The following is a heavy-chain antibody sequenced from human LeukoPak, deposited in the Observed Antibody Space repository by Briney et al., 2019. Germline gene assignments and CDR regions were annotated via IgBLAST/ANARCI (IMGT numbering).Heavy chain of an antibody. J-gene: IGHJ4*02. V-gene: IGHV3-23*01. CDR1: GLTFSNYA. Sequence: GGSLRLSCAASGLTFSNYAMSWVRQAPGKGLEWVSSITGGGDDTYYTDSVKGRFTISRDNSKNTLYLQMNSLRAEDTAVYYCAKDHTVGATFGVYFDYWGQGTPVTVSS. CDR2: ITGGGDDT. D-gene: IGHD1-26*01. CDR3: AKDHTVGATFGVYFDY.